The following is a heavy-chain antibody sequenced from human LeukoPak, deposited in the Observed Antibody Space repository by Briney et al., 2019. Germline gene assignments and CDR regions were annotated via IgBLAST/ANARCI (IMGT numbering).Heavy chain of an antibody. CDR2: IKRDGSQK. V-gene: IGHV3-7*03. J-gene: IGHJ4*02. CDR1: GFSFSSNW. Sequence: GGSLRLSCAAPGFSFSSNWMGWVRQAPGKGLEWVAHIKRDGSQKYYLDSVKGRFTISRDNAKNSLYLQMNSLRVEDTAVYHCVRYFTAVAPTLRLDYWGQGTLVTVSS. D-gene: IGHD6-19*01. CDR3: VRYFTAVAPTLRLDY.